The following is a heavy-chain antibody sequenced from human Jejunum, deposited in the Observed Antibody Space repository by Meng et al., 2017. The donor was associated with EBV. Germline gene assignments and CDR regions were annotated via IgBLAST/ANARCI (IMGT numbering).Heavy chain of an antibody. CDR3: ARGASYGSALP. J-gene: IGHJ1*01. D-gene: IGHD5-18*01. Sequence: QGQLGQSVPELTKPGPSVKVSSNASGYTFTSYNFNWVRQATGQGLEWMGCMNPNSSNTAYAQKFLSRVTMTRNTSISTAYMELSSLRSDDTAVYYCARGASYGSALPWGQGTLVTVSS. CDR1: GYTFTSYN. CDR2: MNPNSSNT. V-gene: IGHV1-8*01.